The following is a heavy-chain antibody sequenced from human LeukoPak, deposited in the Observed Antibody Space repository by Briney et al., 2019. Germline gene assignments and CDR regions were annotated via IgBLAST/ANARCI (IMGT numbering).Heavy chain of an antibody. CDR2: ISDSSGTT. V-gene: IGHV3-23*01. CDR1: GFTFFSPS. J-gene: IGHJ5*02. Sequence: GGSLRHFSMHSGFTFFSPSWRCVRQAPGQGLECVSLISDSSGTTYYADSVKGRVTMSRDTSKNTQYTQLGRLRADDTAVYYCARGPTLGRICFDPWGQGTLVTVSS. CDR3: ARGPTLGRICFDP. D-gene: IGHD2-15*01.